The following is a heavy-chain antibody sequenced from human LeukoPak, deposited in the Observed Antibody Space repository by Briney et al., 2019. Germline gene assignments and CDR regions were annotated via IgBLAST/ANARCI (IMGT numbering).Heavy chain of an antibody. Sequence: SETLSLTCTVSGGSISSGSYYWGWIPQPPGKGLEWSGSIYYSGSTYYNTSLKSRLTISVDTSKNQFSLKLSSVNAADTAVYYCERHYLLAVALDYWGQGTLVTVSS. CDR2: IYYSGST. CDR3: ERHYLLAVALDY. J-gene: IGHJ4*02. V-gene: IGHV4-39*01. CDR1: GGSISSGSYY. D-gene: IGHD6-19*01.